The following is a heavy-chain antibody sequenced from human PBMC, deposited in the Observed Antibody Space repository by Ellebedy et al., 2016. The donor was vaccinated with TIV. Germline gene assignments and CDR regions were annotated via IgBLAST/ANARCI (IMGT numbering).Heavy chain of an antibody. CDR2: ISYYGSNK. CDR1: GFTFSSYA. J-gene: IGHJ4*02. Sequence: GESLKISCAASGFTFSSYAMHWVRQAPGKGLEWVAVISYYGSNKYYADSVKGRFTISRDNSKNTLYLQMNSLRAEDTAVYYCAKSTSGWWVFDYWGQGTLVTVSS. CDR3: AKSTSGWWVFDY. V-gene: IGHV3-30*07. D-gene: IGHD6-19*01.